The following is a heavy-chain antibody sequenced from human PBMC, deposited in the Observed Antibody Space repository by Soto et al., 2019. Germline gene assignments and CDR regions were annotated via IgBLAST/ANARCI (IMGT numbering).Heavy chain of an antibody. J-gene: IGHJ4*02. V-gene: IGHV1-2*02. CDR2: INPISGTA. CDR1: GYTFTGYY. D-gene: IGHD6-25*01. Sequence: GASVKVSCKASGYTFTGYYMHWVRQAPGQGLEWMGGINPISGTANYAQKFQGRVTMTTDASTSTAYMELSRLRSEDTAVYYCARDGVSEQRQFDYWGQGTLVTVSS. CDR3: ARDGVSEQRQFDY.